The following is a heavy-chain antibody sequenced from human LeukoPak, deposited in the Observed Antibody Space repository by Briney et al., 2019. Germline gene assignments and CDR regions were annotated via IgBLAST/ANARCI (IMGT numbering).Heavy chain of an antibody. CDR2: IIPIFGTA. CDR3: ARAKLEYSSSSAFDY. CDR1: GGTFSSYA. J-gene: IGHJ4*02. D-gene: IGHD6-6*01. Sequence: ASVKVSCKASGGTFSSYAISWVRQAPGQGLEWMGGIIPIFGTANYAQKFQGRVTITADESTSTAYMELSSLRSEDTAVYYCARAKLEYSSSSAFDYWGQGTLVTVSS. V-gene: IGHV1-69*01.